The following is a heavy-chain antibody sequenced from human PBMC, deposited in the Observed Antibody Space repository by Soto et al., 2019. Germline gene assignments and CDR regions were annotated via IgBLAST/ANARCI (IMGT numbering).Heavy chain of an antibody. D-gene: IGHD6-19*01. CDR2: ISAYNGNT. Sequence: GASVKVSCRASGYTFTSYGISWVRQAPGQGLEWMGWISAYNGNTNYAQKLQGRVTMTTDTSTSTAYMELRSLRSDDTAVYYCAGSSGWYSSYYYYYGMDVLGQLTTLTVCS. V-gene: IGHV1-18*01. CDR3: AGSSGWYSSYYYYYGMDV. CDR1: GYTFTSYG. J-gene: IGHJ6*02.